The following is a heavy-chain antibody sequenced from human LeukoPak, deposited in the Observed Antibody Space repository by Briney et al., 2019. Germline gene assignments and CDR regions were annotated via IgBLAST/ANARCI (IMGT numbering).Heavy chain of an antibody. CDR3: ARDPVPSEYYDFWSGFDY. CDR2: INPNSGGT. Sequence: ASVTVSCRASGYTFTGYYMHWVRQAPGQGGEGMGWINPNSGGTNYAQKFQGRVTMTRDTSISTAYMELSRLRSDDTAVYYCARDPVPSEYYDFWSGFDYWGQGTLVTVSS. CDR1: GYTFTGYY. V-gene: IGHV1-2*02. D-gene: IGHD3-3*01. J-gene: IGHJ4*02.